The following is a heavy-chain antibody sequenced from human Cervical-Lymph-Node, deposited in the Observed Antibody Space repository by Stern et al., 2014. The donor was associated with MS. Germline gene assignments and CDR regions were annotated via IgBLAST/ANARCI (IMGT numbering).Heavy chain of an antibody. Sequence: QVQLVQSGAEVRKPGASVKVSCQASGFTFSNYYIHWVRQAPGQGLEWMGLLYPGGSGTSSAQKFQGRVTLTRDTSTNTVYMELSSLRSEDTAVYYCARDSRPPPYSGYGWNYWGQGTLVTVSS. CDR1: GFTFSNYY. D-gene: IGHD5-12*01. CDR3: ARDSRPPPYSGYGWNY. V-gene: IGHV1-46*01. CDR2: LYPGGSGT. J-gene: IGHJ4*02.